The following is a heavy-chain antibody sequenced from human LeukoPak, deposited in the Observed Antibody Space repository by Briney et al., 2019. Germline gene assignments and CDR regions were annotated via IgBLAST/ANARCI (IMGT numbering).Heavy chain of an antibody. D-gene: IGHD3-22*01. Sequence: GGSLTLSCAGSGFSFSTYSMNWVRQAPGKGLEWVSGITGSGANTYYADSVKGRFTISRDNSKNTLYPRMYSLRAEDTAVYYCYYYDSSGFYPQTKIDYWGQGTLVTVSS. CDR2: ITGSGANT. CDR1: GFSFSTYS. CDR3: YYYDSSGFYPQTKIDY. V-gene: IGHV3-23*01. J-gene: IGHJ4*02.